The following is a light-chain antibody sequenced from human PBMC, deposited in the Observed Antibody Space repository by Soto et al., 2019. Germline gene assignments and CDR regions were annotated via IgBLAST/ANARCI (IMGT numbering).Light chain of an antibody. J-gene: IGKJ3*01. CDR2: GAS. Sequence: EIVLTQSPGTLSLSPGERATLSCRASQSVSSSYLAWYQQKPGQAPRLLIYGASSRATGIPDRFSGSGSGTNVTLTISSLVPADCAVHYYWQYNSTALLTFGPGTKVDIK. CDR1: QSVSSSY. CDR3: WQYNSTALLT. V-gene: IGKV3-20*01.